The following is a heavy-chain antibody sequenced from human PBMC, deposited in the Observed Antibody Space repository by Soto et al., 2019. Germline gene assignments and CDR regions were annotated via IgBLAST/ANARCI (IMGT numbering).Heavy chain of an antibody. CDR3: ASEGRSGYCGGGRCRKNDY. CDR1: GFTFNIYA. Sequence: WGSLRLSCAASGFTFNIYAMSWVRQAPGKGLEWVSAISSNGGSTYYADSVKGRFTISRDNAKSSLYLQMNSLRAEDTAIYYCASEGRSGYCGGGRCRKNDYWGQGTLVTVSS. V-gene: IGHV3-23*01. J-gene: IGHJ4*02. D-gene: IGHD2-15*01. CDR2: ISSNGGST.